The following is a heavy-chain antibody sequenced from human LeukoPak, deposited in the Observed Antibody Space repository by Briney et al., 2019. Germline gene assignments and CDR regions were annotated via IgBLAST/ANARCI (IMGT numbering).Heavy chain of an antibody. V-gene: IGHV3-23*01. CDR3: GREQSGYDWE. CDR2: ITKSGDST. CDR1: GFTFSAFG. D-gene: IGHD5-12*01. Sequence: GGSLRLSCAASGFTFSAFGMNWVRQAPGKGLEWVSTITKSGDSTYYVDSVKGRFTISRDNSKNTLYLQMNSLRAGDTAVYYCGREQSGYDWEWGQGTLVTVSS. J-gene: IGHJ4*02.